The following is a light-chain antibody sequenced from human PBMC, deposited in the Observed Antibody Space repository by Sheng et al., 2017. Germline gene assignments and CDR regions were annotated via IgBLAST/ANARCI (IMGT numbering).Light chain of an antibody. Sequence: DIQMTQSPSSLSASVGDRVTITCQASQDISNYLNWYQQKPGKAPKLLIYDASNSETGVPSRFSGSGSGTDFTFTISSLQPEDIATYYCQQYDNLPRTFGQGTKVE. CDR3: QQYDNLPRT. CDR2: DAS. V-gene: IGKV1-33*01. CDR1: QDISNY. J-gene: IGKJ1*01.